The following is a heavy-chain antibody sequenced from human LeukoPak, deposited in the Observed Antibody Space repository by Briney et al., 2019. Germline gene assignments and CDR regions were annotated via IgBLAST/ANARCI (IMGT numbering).Heavy chain of an antibody. Sequence: GGSLRLSCIASGFTFSSSWMSWVRQGPGKGPEWVANMNQDGSRKFYVDSVEGRFTISRDNAKNSLFLEMNGLRGEDTAVYYCTRDSQGSGTYSTDHWGQGTLVTVSS. CDR1: GFTFSSSW. J-gene: IGHJ4*02. CDR3: TRDSQGSGTYSTDH. CDR2: MNQDGSRK. V-gene: IGHV3-7*01. D-gene: IGHD3-10*01.